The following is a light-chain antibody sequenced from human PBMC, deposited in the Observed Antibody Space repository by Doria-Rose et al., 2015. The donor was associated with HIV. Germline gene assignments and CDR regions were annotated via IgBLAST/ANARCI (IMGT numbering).Light chain of an antibody. Sequence: LTQSLGTLSLSPGERATLSCRASQRFSSTYLAWCQQKPGQAPSLLIYDGSTRATGIPDRFSASGSGTDFTLTINRLEPEDFALYYCHQYGTSWTFGQGTKVEI. J-gene: IGKJ1*01. CDR2: DGS. CDR3: HQYGTSWT. V-gene: IGKV3-20*01. CDR1: QRFSSTY.